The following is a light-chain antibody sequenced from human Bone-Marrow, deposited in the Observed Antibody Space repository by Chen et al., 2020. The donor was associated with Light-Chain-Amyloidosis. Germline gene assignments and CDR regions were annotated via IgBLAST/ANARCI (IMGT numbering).Light chain of an antibody. J-gene: IGKJ1*01. Sequence: DIVMTQSPDSLTVSLGERATINCKSSQTLLYCGNNKDYLAWYQQKPGQPPKLLFYWSSIREYGVPDRFIGSGSGTDFTLTITSLQAEDVAVYYCQQYSTLPWTFGQGTTVEI. CDR3: QQYSTLPWT. CDR2: WSS. V-gene: IGKV4-1*01. CDR1: QTLLYCGNNKDY.